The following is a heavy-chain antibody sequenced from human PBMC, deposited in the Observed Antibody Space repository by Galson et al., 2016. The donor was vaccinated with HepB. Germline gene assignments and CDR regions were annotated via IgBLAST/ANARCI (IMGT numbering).Heavy chain of an antibody. J-gene: IGHJ3*02. CDR3: AKSYGGYAFDI. D-gene: IGHD4-23*01. CDR1: GGSISSYY. Sequence: ETLSLTCNVSGGSISSYYWSWIRQPPGKGLEWIAYIYYSGTTNYNPSLNSRVTISLDTSKSQFSLKVTSVPAADTAVYYCAKSYGGYAFDIWGQGTMVTVSS. V-gene: IGHV4-59*01. CDR2: IYYSGTT.